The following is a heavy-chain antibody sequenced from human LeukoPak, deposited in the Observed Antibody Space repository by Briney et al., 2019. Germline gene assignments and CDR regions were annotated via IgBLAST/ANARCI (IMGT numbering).Heavy chain of an antibody. Sequence: SVKVSCKASGYTFTSYAISWVRQAPGQGLEWMGGIIPIFGTANYAQKFQGRVTITADKSTSTAYMELSRLRSDDTAVYYCARVMVDSSGYYYGTPSDYWGQGTLVTVSS. D-gene: IGHD3-22*01. CDR3: ARVMVDSSGYYYGTPSDY. CDR1: GYTFTSYA. V-gene: IGHV1-69*06. J-gene: IGHJ4*02. CDR2: IIPIFGTA.